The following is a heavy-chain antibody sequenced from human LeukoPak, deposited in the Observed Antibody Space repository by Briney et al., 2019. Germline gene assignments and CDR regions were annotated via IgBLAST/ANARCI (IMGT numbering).Heavy chain of an antibody. CDR1: GFTFSSYG. D-gene: IGHD3-10*01. Sequence: PGGSLRLSCAASGFTFSSYGIHWVRQAPGKGLEWVAFIRYDGSNKYYADSVKGRFTISRDNSKNTLYLQMNSLRAEDMALYYCSKDIGYDYGSGGGSAFDIWGQGTMVTVSS. CDR2: IRYDGSNK. CDR3: SKDIGYDYGSGGGSAFDI. V-gene: IGHV3-30*02. J-gene: IGHJ3*02.